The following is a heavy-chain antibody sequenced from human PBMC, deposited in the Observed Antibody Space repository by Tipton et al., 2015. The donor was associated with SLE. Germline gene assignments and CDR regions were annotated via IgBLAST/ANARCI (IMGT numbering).Heavy chain of an antibody. V-gene: IGHV4-4*02. CDR3: ARRTVGASTRNSLDD. CDR1: GDFIRENTW. Sequence: TLSLTCAVSGDFIRENTWWSWVRLPPGKGLEWIGEIYHSGSTNYNPSLKSRVTISVDKSKNQFSLKLTSVTAADTAVYYCARRTVGASTRNSLDDWGQGTLVTVSS. CDR2: IYHSGST. J-gene: IGHJ4*02. D-gene: IGHD1-26*01.